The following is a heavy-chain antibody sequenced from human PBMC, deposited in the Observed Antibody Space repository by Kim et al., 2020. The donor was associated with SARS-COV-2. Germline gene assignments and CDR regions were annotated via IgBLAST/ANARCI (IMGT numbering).Heavy chain of an antibody. J-gene: IGHJ4*02. CDR3: ARDWGYTPGSYYVN. Sequence: GGSLRLSCAASGFTVSSNQMSWVRQAPGRGLELVSVIYIGGNTDYADSVKGRFTISRQNSKNTLHLQMNSLRTEDTAVYYCARDWGYTPGSYYVNWGQGTLVTVSS. CDR1: GFTVSSNQ. V-gene: IGHV3-53*04. D-gene: IGHD3-10*01. CDR2: IYIGGNT.